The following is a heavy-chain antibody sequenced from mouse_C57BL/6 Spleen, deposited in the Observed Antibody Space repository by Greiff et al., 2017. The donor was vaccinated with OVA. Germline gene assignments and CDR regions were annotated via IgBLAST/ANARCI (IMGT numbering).Heavy chain of an antibody. Sequence: QVQLKESGAELARPGASVKLSCKASGYTFTSYGISWVKQRTGQGLEWIGEIYPRSGNTYYNEKFKGKATLTADKSSSTAYMELRSLTSEDSAVYFCARDGPDLYYFDYWGQGTTLTVSS. J-gene: IGHJ2*01. D-gene: IGHD2-3*01. CDR2: IYPRSGNT. CDR3: ARDGPDLYYFDY. CDR1: GYTFTSYG. V-gene: IGHV1-81*01.